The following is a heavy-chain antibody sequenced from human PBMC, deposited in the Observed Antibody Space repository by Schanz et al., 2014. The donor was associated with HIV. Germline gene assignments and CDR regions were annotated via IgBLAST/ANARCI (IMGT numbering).Heavy chain of an antibody. CDR1: GFNFNNYA. CDR3: GTYNYGSGHDY. J-gene: IGHJ4*02. V-gene: IGHV3-23*04. Sequence: VQLVESGGGLVQPGGSLRLSCAASGFNFNNYAMTWVRQAPGKGLEWVSSISESGGRTYYADSVKGRFTISRDNSKNTLYLHMNSLGAEDTAIYHCGTYNYGSGHDYWGQRTLVTVSS. CDR2: ISESGGRT. D-gene: IGHD3-10*01.